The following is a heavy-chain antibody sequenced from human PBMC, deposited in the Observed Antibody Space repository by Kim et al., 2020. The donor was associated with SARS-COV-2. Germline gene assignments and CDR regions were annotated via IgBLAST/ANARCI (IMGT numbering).Heavy chain of an antibody. CDR2: INSDGSTT. J-gene: IGHJ4*02. Sequence: GGSLRLSCAASGLTFSSYWMHWVRQAPGKGLVWVSRINSDGSTTSYADSVKGRFTISRDNVKNTLYLQMNSLRAEDTAVYYCASRTAVAGIYYFDYWGQGTLVTVSS. D-gene: IGHD6-19*01. V-gene: IGHV3-74*01. CDR1: GLTFSSYW. CDR3: ASRTAVAGIYYFDY.